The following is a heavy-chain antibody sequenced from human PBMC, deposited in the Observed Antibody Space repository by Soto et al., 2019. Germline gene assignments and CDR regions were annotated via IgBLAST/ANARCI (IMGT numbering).Heavy chain of an antibody. CDR3: ARENYGDSLTWFDP. D-gene: IGHD4-17*01. J-gene: IGHJ5*02. V-gene: IGHV3-48*02. Sequence: EVQLVESGGGLVQPGGSLRLSCAASGFTFSSYSMNWVRQAPGKGLEWVSYISSSSSTIYYADSVKGRFTISRDNAKNSLYLQMNSLRDEDTAVYYCARENYGDSLTWFDPWGQGNLVTVSS. CDR2: ISSSSSTI. CDR1: GFTFSSYS.